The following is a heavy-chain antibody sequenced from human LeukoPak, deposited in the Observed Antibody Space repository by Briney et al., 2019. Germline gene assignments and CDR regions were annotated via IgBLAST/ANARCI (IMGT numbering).Heavy chain of an antibody. Sequence: SETLSLTCAVSSYSISISSGYYWYWIRQPPGKGLEWIGTISHIGTTYYNPSLKSRVTVSVDTSKNQFSLRLTSVTAADTAIYYCARRKGGSDSIDYWGQGTLVTMSS. V-gene: IGHV4-38-2*01. J-gene: IGHJ4*02. D-gene: IGHD2-21*02. CDR2: ISHIGTT. CDR3: ARRKGGSDSIDY. CDR1: SYSISISSGYY.